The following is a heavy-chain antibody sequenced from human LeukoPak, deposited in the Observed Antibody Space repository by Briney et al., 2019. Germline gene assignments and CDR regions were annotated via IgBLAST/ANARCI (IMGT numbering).Heavy chain of an antibody. Sequence: GGSLRLSCAGSGFTFRSYGMHWVRQAPGKGLEWVAVIWYDGSNQYSVDSVKGRFTISRDNSKNTLYLQMNSLRAEDTAVYYCARGYSSGWYPGGDAFDIWGQGTMVTVSS. J-gene: IGHJ3*02. CDR1: GFTFRSYG. CDR3: ARGYSSGWYPGGDAFDI. D-gene: IGHD6-19*01. CDR2: IWYDGSNQ. V-gene: IGHV3-33*01.